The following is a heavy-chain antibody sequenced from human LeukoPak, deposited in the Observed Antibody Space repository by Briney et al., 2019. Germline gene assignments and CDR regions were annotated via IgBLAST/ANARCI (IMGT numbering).Heavy chain of an antibody. J-gene: IGHJ5*02. Sequence: GGSLRLSCAASGFTFSSYWMSWVRQAPGKGLEWVANIKQDGSEKYYVDSVKGRFTISRDNAKNSLYLQMNSLRAEDTAVYYCARVGGYCSSTSCYPFDPWGQGTLVTVSS. CDR2: IKQDGSEK. V-gene: IGHV3-7*01. CDR3: ARVGGYCSSTSCYPFDP. CDR1: GFTFSSYW. D-gene: IGHD2-2*01.